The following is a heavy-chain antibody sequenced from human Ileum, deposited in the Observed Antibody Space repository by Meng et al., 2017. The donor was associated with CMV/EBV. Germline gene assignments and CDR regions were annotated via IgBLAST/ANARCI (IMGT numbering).Heavy chain of an antibody. Sequence: GESLKISCAVAGFTFSNYGMSWVRQAPGKGPEWVSSVTSGGTTYYADSVKGRFTISRDIAKNTLYLQMNSLRAEDTADYYCGISSRFSSNPGPYWGQG. V-gene: IGHV3-23*01. J-gene: IGHJ4*02. CDR1: GFTFSNYG. CDR3: GISSRFSSNPGPY. D-gene: IGHD2-2*01. CDR2: VTSGGTT.